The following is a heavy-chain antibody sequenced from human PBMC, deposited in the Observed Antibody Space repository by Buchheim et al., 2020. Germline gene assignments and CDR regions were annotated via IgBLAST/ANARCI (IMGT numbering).Heavy chain of an antibody. Sequence: QVQLPESGPGLVKPSQTLSLTCTVSGGSISSGDYYWSWIRQPPGKGLEWIGYIYYSGSTYYNPSLKSRVTISVDTSKNQFSLKLSSVTAADTAVYYCARELQGHSGYDSVPTAGMDVWGQGTT. J-gene: IGHJ6*02. V-gene: IGHV4-30-4*01. CDR3: ARELQGHSGYDSVPTAGMDV. D-gene: IGHD5-12*01. CDR2: IYYSGST. CDR1: GGSISSGDYY.